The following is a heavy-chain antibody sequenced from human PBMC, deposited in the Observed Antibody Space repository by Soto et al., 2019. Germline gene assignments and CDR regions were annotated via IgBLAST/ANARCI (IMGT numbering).Heavy chain of an antibody. CDR3: AKCMQAYWNYDAHHI. Sequence: GGSLRLSCAASGFTFSTYSMTWVHQAPGKGLEWVAHITATGGNTYYADSVRGRFTISRDTSGNTLYLQMNSLRAEDTALYYCAKCMQAYWNYDAHHIWGQGTMVTVSS. J-gene: IGHJ3*02. D-gene: IGHD1-7*01. V-gene: IGHV3-23*01. CDR2: ITATGGNT. CDR1: GFTFSTYS.